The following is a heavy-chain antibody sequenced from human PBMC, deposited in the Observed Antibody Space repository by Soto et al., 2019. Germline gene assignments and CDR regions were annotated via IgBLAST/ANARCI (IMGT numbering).Heavy chain of an antibody. V-gene: IGHV4-59*01. D-gene: IGHD3-9*01. J-gene: IGHJ4*02. CDR1: GGSISSYY. CDR3: ARVPFLTCYYPYYFDY. Sequence: PSETLSLTCTVSGGSISSYYWSWIRQPPGKGLEWIGYIYYSGSTNYNPSLKSRVTISVDTSKNQFSLKLSSVTAADSAVYYCARVPFLTCYYPYYFDYWGQGTLVTVSS. CDR2: IYYSGST.